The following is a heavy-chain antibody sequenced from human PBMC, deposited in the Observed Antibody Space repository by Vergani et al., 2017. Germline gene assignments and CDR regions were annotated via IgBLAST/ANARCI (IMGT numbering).Heavy chain of an antibody. CDR3: ARETLPLRFLEWTSVDYYYGMDV. D-gene: IGHD3-3*01. Sequence: QVQLVESGGGVVQPGRSLRLSCAASGFTFSSYGMHWVRQAPGKGLEWVAVIWYDGSNKYYADSVKGRFTISRDNSKNTLYLQMNSLRAEDTAVYYCARETLPLRFLEWTSVDYYYGMDVWGQGTTVTVSS. CDR2: IWYDGSNK. CDR1: GFTFSSYG. V-gene: IGHV3-33*01. J-gene: IGHJ6*02.